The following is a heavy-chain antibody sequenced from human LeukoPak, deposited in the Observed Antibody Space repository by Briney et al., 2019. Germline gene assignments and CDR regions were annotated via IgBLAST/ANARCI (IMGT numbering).Heavy chain of an antibody. CDR3: ARDRGAAVADY. D-gene: IGHD6-19*01. CDR1: GGSISSSSYY. CDR2: IYYSGST. V-gene: IGHV4-39*02. Sequence: SETLSLTCTVSGGSISSSSYYWGWIRQPPGKGLEWIGSIYYSGSTYYNPSLKSRVTISVDTSKNQFSLKLSSVTAADTAVYYCARDRGAAVADYWGQGTLVTVSS. J-gene: IGHJ4*02.